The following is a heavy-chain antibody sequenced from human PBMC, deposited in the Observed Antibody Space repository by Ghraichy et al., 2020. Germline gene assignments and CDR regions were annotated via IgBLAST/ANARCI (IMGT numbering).Heavy chain of an antibody. CDR2: IYHSGST. CDR3: ARADNSLRYSRGYFDY. Sequence: SETLSLTCAVSGGSISSSNWWSWVRQPPGKGLEWIGEIYHSGSTNYNPSLKSRVTISVDKSKNQFSLKLSSVTAADTAVYYCARADNSLRYSRGYFDYWGQGTLVTVSS. D-gene: IGHD2-15*01. V-gene: IGHV4-4*02. CDR1: GGSISSSNW. J-gene: IGHJ4*02.